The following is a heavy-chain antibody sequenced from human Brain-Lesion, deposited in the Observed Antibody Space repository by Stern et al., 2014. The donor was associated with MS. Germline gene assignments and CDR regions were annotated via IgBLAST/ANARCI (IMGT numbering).Heavy chain of an antibody. CDR1: GFTFGSCA. V-gene: IGHV3-30*18. J-gene: IGHJ5*02. Sequence: VQLVESGGGVVQPGRPLRLSCVASGFTFGSCAMHWVRQAPGKGLEWVAGVSYDGGNKYYDDSVKSRFTISRDNSQNTLYMQMSSLRPEDTAVYYCAKDRQYLTYFFDHWGQGSLVTVSS. CDR3: AKDRQYLTYFFDH. D-gene: IGHD2/OR15-2a*01. CDR2: VSYDGGNK.